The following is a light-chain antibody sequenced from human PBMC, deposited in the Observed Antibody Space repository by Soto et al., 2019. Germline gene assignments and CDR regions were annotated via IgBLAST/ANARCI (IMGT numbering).Light chain of an antibody. J-gene: IGKJ1*01. Sequence: DIQMTQSPSSLSASVGDRVTITCRASQSISSYLNWYQQTPGKAPKLLIYAASSLQSGFPSRFSGSGYGTDFTLTISSLQPEDFATYYCQQSYSTPRTFGQGTKVEIK. V-gene: IGKV1-39*01. CDR1: QSISSY. CDR2: AAS. CDR3: QQSYSTPRT.